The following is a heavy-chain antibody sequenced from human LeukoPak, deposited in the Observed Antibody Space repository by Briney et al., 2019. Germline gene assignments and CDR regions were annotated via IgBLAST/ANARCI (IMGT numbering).Heavy chain of an antibody. CDR1: GGTFSSHV. CDR2: IIPILGVI. CDR3: ARGYERNSDYLDP. V-gene: IGHV1-69*04. Sequence: GASVKVSCKASGGTFSSHVMSWVRQAPGQGLEWMGRIIPILGVIKYAQKFQGRVTITADKSTSTVYMELSNLKSEDTALYYCARGYERNSDYLDPWGQGTLVTVSS. J-gene: IGHJ5*02. D-gene: IGHD4-11*01.